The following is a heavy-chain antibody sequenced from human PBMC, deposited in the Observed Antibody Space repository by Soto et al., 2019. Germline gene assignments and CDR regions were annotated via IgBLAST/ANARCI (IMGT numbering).Heavy chain of an antibody. D-gene: IGHD3-10*01. V-gene: IGHV6-1*01. Sequence: PSQTLSLTCAISGDSVSSNSAAWNWIRQSPSRGLEWLGRTYYRSKWYNDYAVSVKSRITINPDTSKNQFSLQLNSVTPEDTAAYYCAREEGFGSDAPDGVDIWGQGTMVTVS. J-gene: IGHJ3*02. CDR2: TYYRSKWYN. CDR3: AREEGFGSDAPDGVDI. CDR1: GDSVSSNSAA.